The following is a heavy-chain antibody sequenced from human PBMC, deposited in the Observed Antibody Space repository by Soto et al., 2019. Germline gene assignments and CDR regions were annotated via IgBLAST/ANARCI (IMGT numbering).Heavy chain of an antibody. Sequence: ASVKVSCKASGGTFSSYAISWVRQAPGQGLEWMGGIIPIFGTANYAQKFQGRVTITADESTSTAYMELSSLRSEDTAVYYCARVGPAYCGGDCYHDAFDIWGQGTMVTVS. D-gene: IGHD2-21*02. V-gene: IGHV1-69*13. CDR3: ARVGPAYCGGDCYHDAFDI. CDR2: IIPIFGTA. CDR1: GGTFSSYA. J-gene: IGHJ3*02.